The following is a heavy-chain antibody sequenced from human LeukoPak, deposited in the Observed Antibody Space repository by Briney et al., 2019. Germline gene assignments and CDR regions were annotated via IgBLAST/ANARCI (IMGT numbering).Heavy chain of an antibody. CDR2: IYYSGST. Sequence: SETLSLTCTVSGGSISSYYWSWIRQPPGKGLEWIGYIYYSGSTNYNPSLKSRVTISVDTSKNQFSLKLSSVTAADTAVYCCARVFRGYSYGTPNPYFDYWGQGTLVTVSS. V-gene: IGHV4-59*01. CDR3: ARVFRGYSYGTPNPYFDY. CDR1: GGSISSYY. D-gene: IGHD5-18*01. J-gene: IGHJ4*02.